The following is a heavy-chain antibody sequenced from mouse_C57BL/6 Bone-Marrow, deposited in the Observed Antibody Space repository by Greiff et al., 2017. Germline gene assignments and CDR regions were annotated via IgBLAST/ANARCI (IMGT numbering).Heavy chain of an antibody. Sequence: QVQLKQPGAELVKPGASVKMSCKASGYTFTSYWITWVKQRPGQGLEWIGDIYPGSGSTNYNEKFKSKATLTVDTSSSTAYMQLSSLTSEDSAVYYCARFHYDYDGYYAMDYWGQGTSVTVSS. CDR1: GYTFTSYW. CDR2: IYPGSGST. CDR3: ARFHYDYDGYYAMDY. D-gene: IGHD2-4*01. V-gene: IGHV1-55*01. J-gene: IGHJ4*01.